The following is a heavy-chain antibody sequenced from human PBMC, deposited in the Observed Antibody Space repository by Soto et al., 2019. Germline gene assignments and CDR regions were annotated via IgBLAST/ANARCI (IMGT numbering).Heavy chain of an antibody. J-gene: IGHJ4*02. V-gene: IGHV3-15*01. CDR2: IKRETDGETT. CDR1: GFTFSNAW. Sequence: EVQLVESGGGLVKPGGSLRLSCKASGFTFSNAWMSWVRQAPGKGLEWVGRIKRETDGETTDYTAPVKGRFIISRDDSKDTLYLQMNSLKTEDTAVYYCTTGLSSGYSNFDSWGQGTLVTVSS. CDR3: TTGLSSGYSNFDS. D-gene: IGHD3-22*01.